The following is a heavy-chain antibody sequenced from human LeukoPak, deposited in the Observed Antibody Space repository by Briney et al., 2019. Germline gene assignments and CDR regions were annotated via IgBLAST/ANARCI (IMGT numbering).Heavy chain of an antibody. D-gene: IGHD5-24*01. V-gene: IGHV4-4*02. J-gene: IGHJ4*02. CDR3: ATRDQSRTYMAPPDY. Sequence: SGTLSLTCAVCGVSISSDNWWTWVRQPPGKGLEWIGETHRSGDTKYNPSPRGRATISMDNSKNHLSLNLFSVTAADTAMYYCATRDQSRTYMAPPDYWGQGTLVTVSS. CDR1: GVSISSDNW. CDR2: THRSGDT.